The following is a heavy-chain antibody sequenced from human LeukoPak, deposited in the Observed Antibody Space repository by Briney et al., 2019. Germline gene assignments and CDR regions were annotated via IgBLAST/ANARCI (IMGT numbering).Heavy chain of an antibody. CDR3: AIDMETRGDGYNWDWFDP. J-gene: IGHJ5*02. V-gene: IGHV4-59*12. CDR2: IYYCGST. Sequence: SETLSLTYTVSGGPLSSYYWSWIRQPPGKGLERVGYIYYCGSTHYNPSLKSRVTLSVDTSKNQFSLKQRPVTAAGTAVECCAIDMETRGDGYNWDWFDPWGQGTLVTVSS. D-gene: IGHD5-24*01. CDR1: GGPLSSYY.